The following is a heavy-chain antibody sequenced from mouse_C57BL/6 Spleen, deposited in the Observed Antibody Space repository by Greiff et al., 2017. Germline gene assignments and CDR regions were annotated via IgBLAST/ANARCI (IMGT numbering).Heavy chain of an antibody. D-gene: IGHD2-4*01. Sequence: EVQLQQSGPELVKPGASVKISCKASGYTFTDYYMNWVKQSHGKSLEWIGDINPNNGGTSYNQKFKGKATLTVDKSSSTAYMELRSLTSEDSAVYYCARKRGYDYDGFAYWGQGTLVTVSA. CDR1: GYTFTDYY. J-gene: IGHJ3*01. CDR3: ARKRGYDYDGFAY. CDR2: INPNNGGT. V-gene: IGHV1-26*01.